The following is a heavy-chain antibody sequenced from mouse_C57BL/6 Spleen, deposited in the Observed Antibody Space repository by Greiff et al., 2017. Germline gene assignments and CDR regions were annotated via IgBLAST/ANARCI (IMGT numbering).Heavy chain of an antibody. Sequence: VKLQQSGPELVKPGASVKISCKASGYAFSSSWMNWVKQRPGKGLEWIGRIYPGDGDTNYNGKFKGKATLTADKSSSTAYMQLSSLTSEDSAVYFCARGGAYDYDEWFAYWGQGTLVTVSA. J-gene: IGHJ3*01. CDR3: ARGGAYDYDEWFAY. V-gene: IGHV1-82*01. CDR2: IYPGDGDT. D-gene: IGHD2-4*01. CDR1: GYAFSSSW.